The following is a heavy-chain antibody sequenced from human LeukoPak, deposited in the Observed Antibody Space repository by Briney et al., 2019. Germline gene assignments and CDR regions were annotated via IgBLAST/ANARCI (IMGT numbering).Heavy chain of an antibody. CDR1: GFTFSSYS. Sequence: GGSLRLSCAASGFTFSSYSMNWVRQAPGKGLEWVSYISSSSSTIYYADSVKGRFTISRDNAKNSLYLQMNSLRAEDTAVYYCARGEGGSYNDYWGQGTLVTVSS. V-gene: IGHV3-48*04. D-gene: IGHD1-26*01. J-gene: IGHJ4*02. CDR3: ARGEGGSYNDY. CDR2: ISSSSSTI.